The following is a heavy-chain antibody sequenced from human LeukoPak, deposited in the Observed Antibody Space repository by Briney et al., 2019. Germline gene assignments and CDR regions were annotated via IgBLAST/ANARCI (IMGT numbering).Heavy chain of an antibody. CDR1: GYTFTNYG. CDR3: ATEPLWFGDPNGWFDP. J-gene: IGHJ5*02. V-gene: IGHV1-18*01. Sequence: GASVKVSCKASGYTFTNYGISWVRQAPGQGLEWMGWISAYNGNTNYAQKLQGRVTMTTDTSTSTAYMELSSLRSEDTAVYYCATEPLWFGDPNGWFDPWGQGTLVTVSS. D-gene: IGHD3-10*01. CDR2: ISAYNGNT.